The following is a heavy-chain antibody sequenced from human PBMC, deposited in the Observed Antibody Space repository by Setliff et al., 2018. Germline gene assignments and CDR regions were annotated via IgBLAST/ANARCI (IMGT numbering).Heavy chain of an antibody. J-gene: IGHJ5*02. CDR2: IYVNGGST. V-gene: IGHV4-61*02. D-gene: IGHD1-7*01. CDR1: GDSISSGIYH. Sequence: PSETLSLTCSVSGDSISSGIYHWSWIRQPAGKGLEWIGRIYVNGGSTTYSPSLKSRVTISVDTSKNQFSLKLSSVTAADTAVYYCARFITGTIGFDPWGQGTLVTV. CDR3: ARFITGTIGFDP.